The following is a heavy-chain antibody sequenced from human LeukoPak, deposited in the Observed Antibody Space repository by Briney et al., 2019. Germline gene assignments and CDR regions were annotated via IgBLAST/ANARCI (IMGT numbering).Heavy chain of an antibody. CDR1: GGTFSSYA. CDR2: IIPIFGTA. Sequence: SVKVSCTASGGTFSSYAISWVRQAPGQGLEWMGGIIPIFGTANYAQKFQGRVTITADESTSTAYMELSSLRSEDTAVYYCARGRGVKWELLTTFDYWGQGTLVTVSS. CDR3: ARGRGVKWELLTTFDY. D-gene: IGHD1-26*01. J-gene: IGHJ4*02. V-gene: IGHV1-69*13.